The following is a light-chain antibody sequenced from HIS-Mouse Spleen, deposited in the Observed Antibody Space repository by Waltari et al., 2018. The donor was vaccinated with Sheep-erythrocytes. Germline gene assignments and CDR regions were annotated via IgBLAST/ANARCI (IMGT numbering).Light chain of an antibody. CDR1: SSNIGSNY. CDR3: CSYAGSYNHV. CDR2: RNN. J-gene: IGLJ1*01. Sequence: QSVLTQPPSASGTPGQRVTISCSGSSSNIGSNYVYWYQQLPGTAPKLLIYRNNQRPSGVPDRFSGSKSGPSASLAISGLQAEDEADYYCCSYAGSYNHVFATGTKVTVL. V-gene: IGLV1-47*01.